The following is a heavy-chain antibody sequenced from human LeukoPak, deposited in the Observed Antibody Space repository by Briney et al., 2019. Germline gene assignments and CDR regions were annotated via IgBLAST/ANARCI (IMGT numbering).Heavy chain of an antibody. V-gene: IGHV4-34*01. Sequence: SETLSLTCAVYGGSFRGYYWSWIRQPPGKGLEWIGEVNHSGSTNYNPSLKSRVTISVDTSKNQFSLKLSSVTAADTAVYYCARGRSDYVWGSYRYFDYWGQGTLVTVSS. CDR3: ARGRSDYVWGSYRYFDY. CDR1: GGSFRGYY. J-gene: IGHJ4*02. D-gene: IGHD3-16*02. CDR2: VNHSGST.